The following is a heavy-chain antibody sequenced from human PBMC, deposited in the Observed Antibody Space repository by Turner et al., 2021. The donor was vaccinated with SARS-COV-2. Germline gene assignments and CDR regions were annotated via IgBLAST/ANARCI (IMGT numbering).Heavy chain of an antibody. CDR2: MYSGGST. D-gene: IGHD2-15*01. J-gene: IGHJ4*02. V-gene: IGHV3-66*01. CDR1: GFTFSKYE. CDR3: ARDLGGLRFDY. Sequence: EVQLVESVGGLVQPGGSLRLSCAASGFTFSKYEVNWVRQDPVKGLAWVSVMYSGGSTVYSDSLKCRFTISRDNSKNTLYLQMNSLRAEDTAFYYCARDLGGLRFDYWGQGTLVTVSS.